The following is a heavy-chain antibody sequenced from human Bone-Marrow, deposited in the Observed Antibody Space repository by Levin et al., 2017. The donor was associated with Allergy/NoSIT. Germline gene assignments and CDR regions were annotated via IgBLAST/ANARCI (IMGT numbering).Heavy chain of an antibody. CDR3: ATSRLGGFDF. Sequence: EASVKVSCKASGGTFNNYIINWVRQVPGQGLECLGGIIPSVDTSNYAQKFQGRLTFTADESTSTIFMELTSLTFEDTAVYYCATSRLGGFDFWGQGTLVTVSS. V-gene: IGHV1-69*13. D-gene: IGHD2-15*01. CDR1: GGTFNNYI. CDR2: IIPSVDTS. J-gene: IGHJ4*02.